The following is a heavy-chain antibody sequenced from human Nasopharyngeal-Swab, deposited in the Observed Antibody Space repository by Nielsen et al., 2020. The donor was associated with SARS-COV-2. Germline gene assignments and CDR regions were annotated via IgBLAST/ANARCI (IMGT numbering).Heavy chain of an antibody. CDR3: ANRVYYYDSSGYRQTALFDY. Sequence: WIRQPPGKGLEWLGEINHSGGTNYNPSLKSRVTISVDTSKNQFSLKLSSVTAADTAVYYCANRVYYYDSSGYRQTALFDYWGRGTLVTVSS. CDR2: INHSGGT. J-gene: IGHJ4*02. V-gene: IGHV4-34*01. D-gene: IGHD3-22*01.